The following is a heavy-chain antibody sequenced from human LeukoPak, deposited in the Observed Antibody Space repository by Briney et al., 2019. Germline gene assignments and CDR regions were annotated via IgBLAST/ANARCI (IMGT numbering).Heavy chain of an antibody. CDR1: GFSFSTYG. CDR3: AREGSGWYGDY. J-gene: IGHJ4*02. CDR2: IWYDGSKE. Sequence: GRSLRLSCAASGFSFSTYGMHWVRQAPGKGLEGVAVIWYDGSKEYYADSVKGRVTISRDTSKNTLYLQMNSLRVEHTAVYYCAREGSGWYGDYWGQGTLVTVSS. D-gene: IGHD6-19*01. V-gene: IGHV3-33*01.